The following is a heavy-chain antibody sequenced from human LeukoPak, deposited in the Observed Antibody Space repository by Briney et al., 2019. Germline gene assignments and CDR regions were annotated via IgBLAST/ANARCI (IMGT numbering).Heavy chain of an antibody. CDR2: ISPSGDST. D-gene: IGHD3-10*01. Sequence: GGSPRLSCAASGFTFSTYYMHWVRQAPGKGLEYVSAISPSGDSTYYTNSVKGRFTISRDNSKNTLFLQMGSLTAEDMAVYYCARGLYYGSGQYFFDYWGQGTLVTVSS. J-gene: IGHJ4*02. CDR3: ARGLYYGSGQYFFDY. CDR1: GFTFSTYY. V-gene: IGHV3-64*01.